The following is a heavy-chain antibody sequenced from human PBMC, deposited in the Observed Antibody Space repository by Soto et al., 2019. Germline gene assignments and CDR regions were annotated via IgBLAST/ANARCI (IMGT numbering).Heavy chain of an antibody. V-gene: IGHV3-13*01. Sequence: SGFTFSSYDMHWVRQATGKGLEWVSAIGTAGDTYYPGSVKGRLTISRENAKNSLYLQMNSLRAGDTAVYYCARRGFITGTTNGYYMDVWGKGTRSPSP. D-gene: IGHD1-7*01. J-gene: IGHJ6*03. CDR3: ARRGFITGTTNGYYMDV. CDR2: IGTAGDT. CDR1: GFTFSSYD.